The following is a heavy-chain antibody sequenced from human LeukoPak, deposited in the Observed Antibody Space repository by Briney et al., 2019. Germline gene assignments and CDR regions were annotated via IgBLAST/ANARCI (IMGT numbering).Heavy chain of an antibody. CDR3: ARDGFFSESNGYVDY. Sequence: LAGGSLRLSCAASGFTFDDYGMTWVRQAPGKGLEWVSGINWNGGSTGYADSVKGRFTISRDNAKNSLSLQMNSLRAEDTALYYCARDGFFSESNGYVDYWGQGTLVSVSS. CDR1: GFTFDDYG. J-gene: IGHJ4*02. V-gene: IGHV3-20*04. CDR2: INWNGGST. D-gene: IGHD3-22*01.